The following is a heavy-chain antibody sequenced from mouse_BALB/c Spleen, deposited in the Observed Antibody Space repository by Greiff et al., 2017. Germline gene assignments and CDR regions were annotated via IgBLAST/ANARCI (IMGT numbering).Heavy chain of an antibody. J-gene: IGHJ4*01. CDR2: ISYSGST. CDR1: GYSITSDYA. D-gene: IGHD1-1*01. Sequence: EVKLQESGPGLVKPSQSLSLTCTVTGYSITSDYAWNWIRQFPGNPLEWMGYISYSGSTSYNPSLKSRISITRDTSKNQFFLQLNSVTTEDTATYYCARGSSGDYGSRNYAMDYWGQGTSVTVSS. V-gene: IGHV3-2*02. CDR3: ARGSSGDYGSRNYAMDY.